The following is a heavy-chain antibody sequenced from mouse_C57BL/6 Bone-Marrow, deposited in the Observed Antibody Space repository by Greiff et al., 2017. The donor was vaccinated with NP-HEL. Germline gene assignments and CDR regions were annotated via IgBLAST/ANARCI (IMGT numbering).Heavy chain of an antibody. V-gene: IGHV5-4*01. CDR1: GFTFSSYA. CDR3: ARDPDYYGSSYPFAY. D-gene: IGHD1-1*01. CDR2: ISDGGSYT. Sequence: EVKLVESGGGLVKPGGSLKLSCAASGFTFSSYAMSWVRQTPEKRLEWVATISDGGSYTYYPDNVKGRFTISRDNAKNNLYLQMSHLKSEDTAMYYWARDPDYYGSSYPFAYWGQGTLVTVSA. J-gene: IGHJ3*01.